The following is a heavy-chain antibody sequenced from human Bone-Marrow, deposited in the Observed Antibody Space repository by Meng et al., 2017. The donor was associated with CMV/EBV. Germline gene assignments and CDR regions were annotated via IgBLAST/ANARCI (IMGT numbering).Heavy chain of an antibody. CDR2: ISYDGSNK. D-gene: IGHD2-2*01. V-gene: IGHV3-30-3*01. J-gene: IGHJ6*01. CDR3: ARDRRIVVVPAATYYYYGMDV. CDR1: GFTFSSYA. Sequence: GESLKISCAASGFTFSSYAMHWVRQAPGKGLEWVAVISYDGSNKYYADSVKGRFTISRDNSKNTLYLQMNSLRAEDTAVYYCARDRRIVVVPAATYYYYGMDVWGPGTTVTVSS.